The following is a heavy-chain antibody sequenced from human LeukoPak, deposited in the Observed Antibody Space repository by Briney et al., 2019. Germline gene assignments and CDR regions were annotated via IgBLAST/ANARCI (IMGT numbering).Heavy chain of an antibody. D-gene: IGHD2-2*01. V-gene: IGHV1-2*02. CDR3: AGANFLYCCSSTCLFDY. J-gene: IGHJ4*02. CDR1: GYTFTDYY. CDR2: INPNDGDT. Sequence: GASVKVSCKASGYTFTDYYMHWVRQAPGQGFEWMGWINPNDGDTNYAQKFQGRVTMTRDTSISTAHMEVSRLRSDDTAVYYCAGANFLYCCSSTCLFDYWGQGTLVTVSS.